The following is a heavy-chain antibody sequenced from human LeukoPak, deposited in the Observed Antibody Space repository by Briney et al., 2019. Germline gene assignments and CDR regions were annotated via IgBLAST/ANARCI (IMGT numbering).Heavy chain of an antibody. V-gene: IGHV3-53*01. CDR2: IYSGGST. Sequence: GGSLRLSCAASGFTVSSNYMSWVRQAPGKGLEWVSVIYSGGSTYYADSVKGRFTISRDNSKSTLYLQMNSLRAEDTAVYYCARGRGSLPPFFDYWGQGTLVTVSS. CDR1: GFTVSSNY. CDR3: ARGRGSLPPFFDY. D-gene: IGHD1-26*01. J-gene: IGHJ4*02.